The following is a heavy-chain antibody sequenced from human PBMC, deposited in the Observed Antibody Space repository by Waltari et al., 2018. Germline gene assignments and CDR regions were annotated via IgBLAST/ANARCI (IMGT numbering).Heavy chain of an antibody. CDR2: INRGGST. J-gene: IGHJ6*03. CDR3: ARGACSDTSCYANYYYMDV. D-gene: IGHD2-2*01. Sequence: QVQLQQWGAGLLKPSETLSLTCAVYGGSFSDYYWTLIRQPPGKGLEWLGEINRGGSTNYNASLKGRVTISVDSSKTQFSLRLTSVAAADTAVYYCARGACSDTSCYANYYYMDVWGKGTAVTVSS. V-gene: IGHV4-34*01. CDR1: GGSFSDYY.